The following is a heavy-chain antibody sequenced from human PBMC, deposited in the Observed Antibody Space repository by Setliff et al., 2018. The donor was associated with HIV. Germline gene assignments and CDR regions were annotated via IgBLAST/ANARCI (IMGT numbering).Heavy chain of an antibody. Sequence: ASVKVSCKASGYTFTNYDINWVRQATGQGLEWMGWMNPNRGNTVYAQKFQGRVTITRNTSVNTAYMELSNLRSEDAAVYYCARGRPFRGAVAGPAHFEYWGQGTRVTVSS. CDR2: MNPNRGNT. J-gene: IGHJ4*02. CDR1: GYTFTNYD. CDR3: ARGRPFRGAVAGPAHFEY. D-gene: IGHD6-19*01. V-gene: IGHV1-8*03.